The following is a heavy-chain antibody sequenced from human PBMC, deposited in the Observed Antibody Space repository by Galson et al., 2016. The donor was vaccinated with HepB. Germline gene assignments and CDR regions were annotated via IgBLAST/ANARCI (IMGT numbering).Heavy chain of an antibody. V-gene: IGHV1-69*13. CDR3: ARGSHYYDSSGPFAY. Sequence: SVKVSCKASGGTFSSYAISWVRQAPRQGLEWMGRIIPIFSTANCAQRFHGRVTITADESTSTAYMELSSLRSEDTAVYYCARGSHYYDSSGPFAYWGQGTLVTVSS. CDR1: GGTFSSYA. D-gene: IGHD3-22*01. CDR2: IIPIFSTA. J-gene: IGHJ4*02.